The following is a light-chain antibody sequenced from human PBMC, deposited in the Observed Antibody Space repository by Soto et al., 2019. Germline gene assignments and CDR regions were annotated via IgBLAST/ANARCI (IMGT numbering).Light chain of an antibody. J-gene: IGKJ1*01. CDR3: EQYNTHPPWT. Sequence: DIQMTQSPSTLSASVGDRVTITCRASQSISSWLAWYQQKPGKAPKLLIYDASSLESGVPSRFSGSGSGTEFTLTISSLQPDDFATYYCEQYNTHPPWTFGQGTKVEIK. V-gene: IGKV1-5*01. CDR1: QSISSW. CDR2: DAS.